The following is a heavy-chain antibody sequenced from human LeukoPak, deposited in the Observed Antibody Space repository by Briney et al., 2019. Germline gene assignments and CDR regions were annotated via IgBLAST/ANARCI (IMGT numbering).Heavy chain of an antibody. CDR1: GASISSYC. D-gene: IGHD3-3*01. Sequence: SETLSLTCTFSGASISSYCWSWFRRPPGKGLEWIAYIFPSGRINFIPSLKSRVSISVDGSKNNFSLDLSSVTAADTAVYYCARRRDETATAAGYYHMDVWGKGTTVTVSS. J-gene: IGHJ6*03. CDR3: ARRRDETATAAGYYHMDV. CDR2: IFPSGRI. V-gene: IGHV4-4*09.